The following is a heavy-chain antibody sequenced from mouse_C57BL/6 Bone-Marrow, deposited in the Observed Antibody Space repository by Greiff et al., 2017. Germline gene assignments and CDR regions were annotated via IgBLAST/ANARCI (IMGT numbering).Heavy chain of an antibody. V-gene: IGHV14-4*01. Sequence: VQLQQSGAELVRPGASVKLSCTASGFNIKDDYMHWVKQRPEQGLEWIGWIDPENGDTEYASKFQGKATITADTSSNTAYLQLSSLTSEDTAVYYCTTGATGGAMDYWGQGTSVTVSS. J-gene: IGHJ4*01. D-gene: IGHD3-1*01. CDR2: IDPENGDT. CDR3: TTGATGGAMDY. CDR1: GFNIKDDY.